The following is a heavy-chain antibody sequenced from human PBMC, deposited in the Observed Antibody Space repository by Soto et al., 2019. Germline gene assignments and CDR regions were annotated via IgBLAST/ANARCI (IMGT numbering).Heavy chain of an antibody. V-gene: IGHV4-34*01. Sequence: SETLSLTCAVYGGSFSGYYWSWIRQPPGKGLEWIGEINHSGSTNYNPSLKSRVTISVDTSKNQFSLKLSSVTAADTAVYYCARGGRAALHTYGMDVWGQGTTVTVSS. D-gene: IGHD6-6*01. CDR1: GGSFSGYY. J-gene: IGHJ6*02. CDR2: INHSGST. CDR3: ARGGRAALHTYGMDV.